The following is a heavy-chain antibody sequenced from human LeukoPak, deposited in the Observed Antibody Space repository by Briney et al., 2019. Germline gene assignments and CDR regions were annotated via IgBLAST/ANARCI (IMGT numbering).Heavy chain of an antibody. V-gene: IGHV3-30-3*01. CDR1: GFTFSSYA. J-gene: IGHJ3*02. CDR2: ISYDGSNK. Sequence: GGSLRLSCAASGFTFSSYAMHWVRQAPGKGLEWVAVISYDGSNKYYADSVKGRFTISRDNSKNTLYLQMNSLRAEDTAVYYCARDGEGYCSGGSCYPYAFDIWGQGTMVTVSS. D-gene: IGHD2-15*01. CDR3: ARDGEGYCSGGSCYPYAFDI.